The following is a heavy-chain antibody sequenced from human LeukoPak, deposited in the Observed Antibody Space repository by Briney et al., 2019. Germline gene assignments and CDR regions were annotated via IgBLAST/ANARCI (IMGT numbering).Heavy chain of an antibody. V-gene: IGHV4-34*01. CDR1: GGSFSGYY. CDR2: IKHSGST. J-gene: IGHJ3*02. CDR3: ARTRVVVVVATINDAFDI. D-gene: IGHD2-15*01. Sequence: SETLSLTCAVYGGSFSGYYWSWIRQPPGKGLEWFGEIKHSGSTNYNPSLKSRVTISVDTSKNQFSLKLSSVTAADTAVYYCARTRVVVVVATINDAFDIWGQGTMVTVSS.